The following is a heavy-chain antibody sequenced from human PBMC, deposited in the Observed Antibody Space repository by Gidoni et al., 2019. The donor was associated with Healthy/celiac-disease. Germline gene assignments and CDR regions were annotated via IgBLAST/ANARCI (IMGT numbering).Heavy chain of an antibody. CDR3: ARDYDFWSGYYKTNYFDY. CDR1: GFTFSSYA. D-gene: IGHD3-3*01. J-gene: IGHJ4*02. Sequence: QVQLVEPGGVVVQPGRSLRLSCATSGFTFSSYAMHWVRQAPGKGLEWVAVISYDGSNKYYADSVKGRFNISRDNSKNTLYLKMNSLRAEDTDVYYCARDYDFWSGYYKTNYFDYWGQGTLVTVSS. CDR2: ISYDGSNK. V-gene: IGHV3-30*16.